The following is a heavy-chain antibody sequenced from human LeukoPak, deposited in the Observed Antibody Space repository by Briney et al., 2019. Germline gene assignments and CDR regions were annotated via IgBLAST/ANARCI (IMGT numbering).Heavy chain of an antibody. D-gene: IGHD2-8*02. CDR2: IPHDRNDK. CDR3: AKDLYWSFYF. J-gene: IGHJ4*02. CDR1: GSSFNDYA. V-gene: IGHV3-30*02. Sequence: PGGSLRLSCVASGSSFNDYAMHWVRQAPGKGLEWVSFIPHDRNDKYYADSVKGRFAISKDNSKNTLFLQMDSLRPEDTAVYYFAKDLYWSFYFWFQGTLVSVTS.